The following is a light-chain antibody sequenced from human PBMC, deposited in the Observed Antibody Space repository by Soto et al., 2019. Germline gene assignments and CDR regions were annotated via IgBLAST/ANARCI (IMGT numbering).Light chain of an antibody. CDR1: QSVSSSY. J-gene: IGKJ1*01. V-gene: IGKV3-20*01. Sequence: EIVLTQSPGTLSLSPGERATLSCRASQSVSSSYLAWYQQKPGQAPRLLIYGASSRATGIPDRFSGSGSGTDFPLTLSRLEPEEFAVYYCQQYGNSPLTFGQGPKVEIK. CDR2: GAS. CDR3: QQYGNSPLT.